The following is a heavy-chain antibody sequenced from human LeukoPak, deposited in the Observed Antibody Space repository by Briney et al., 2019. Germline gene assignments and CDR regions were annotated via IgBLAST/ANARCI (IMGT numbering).Heavy chain of an antibody. Sequence: GASVKVSCKASGYTFINYGINWVRQAPGQGLEWVGWISTYNGNTNYEQKLQGRVTMTTDTSTTTAYMELRSLRSDDTAVYYCARGRLNVYLDYWGQGTLVTVSS. CDR1: GYTFINYG. CDR2: ISTYNGNT. V-gene: IGHV1-18*01. D-gene: IGHD6-25*01. CDR3: ARGRLNVYLDY. J-gene: IGHJ4*02.